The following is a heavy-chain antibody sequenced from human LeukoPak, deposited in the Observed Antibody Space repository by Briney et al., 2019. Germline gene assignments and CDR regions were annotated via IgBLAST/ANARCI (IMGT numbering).Heavy chain of an antibody. CDR1: GGSFSGYY. J-gene: IGHJ4*02. Sequence: PSETLSLTCAVYGGSFSGYYWSWIRQPPGKGLEWIGEINHSGSTNYNPSLKSRVTISVDTSKNQFSLKLGSVTAADTAVYYCASTRFDYWGQGTLVTVSS. V-gene: IGHV4-34*01. CDR3: ASTRFDY. CDR2: INHSGST.